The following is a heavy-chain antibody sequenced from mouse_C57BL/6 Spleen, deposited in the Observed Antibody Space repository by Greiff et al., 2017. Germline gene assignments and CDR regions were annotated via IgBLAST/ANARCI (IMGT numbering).Heavy chain of an antibody. V-gene: IGHV5-16*01. Sequence: EVQLVESEGGLVQPGSSMKLSCTASGFTFSDYYMAWVRQVPEKGLEWVANINYDGSSTYYLDSLKSHFIISRDNAKNILYLQMSSLKSEDTATYYCAREGITTVYFDYWGQGTTLTVSS. D-gene: IGHD1-1*01. CDR3: AREGITTVYFDY. CDR2: INYDGSST. J-gene: IGHJ2*01. CDR1: GFTFSDYY.